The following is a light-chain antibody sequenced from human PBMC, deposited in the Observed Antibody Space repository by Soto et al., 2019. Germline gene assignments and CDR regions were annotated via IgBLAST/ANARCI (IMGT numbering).Light chain of an antibody. CDR3: QQRYSTPIT. CDR2: AAS. CDR1: QSISSY. V-gene: IGKV1-39*01. Sequence: EIDVSQSPGDLSATIGDRGTITCLASQSISSYLTWYQHKPGKAPKLLIYAASSLQSGVPSRFSGSASGTDFTLTISSLQPEDFATYYCQQRYSTPITFGQGARLEI. J-gene: IGKJ5*01.